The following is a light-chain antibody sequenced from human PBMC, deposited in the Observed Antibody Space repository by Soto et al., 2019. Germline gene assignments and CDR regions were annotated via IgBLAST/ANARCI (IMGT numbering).Light chain of an antibody. Sequence: DIQMTQSPSTLSGSVGDRVTITCRASQSIRSWLAWYQQKPGKAPKLLIFDASSLETGVPSRFSGSGSGTEFTLTITSLQPDDFATYYCQQYISYWTFGQGTKVDIK. CDR2: DAS. V-gene: IGKV1-5*01. CDR3: QQYISYWT. CDR1: QSIRSW. J-gene: IGKJ1*01.